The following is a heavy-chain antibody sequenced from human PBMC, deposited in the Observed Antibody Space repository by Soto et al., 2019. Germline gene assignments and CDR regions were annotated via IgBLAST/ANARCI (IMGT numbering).Heavy chain of an antibody. CDR1: VGSSSSGGYY. J-gene: IGHJ6*02. CDR2: IYYSGST. Sequence: PSANLCLACTVSVGSSSSGGYYWSWIRQHPGKGLEWIGYIYYSGSTYYNPSLKSRVTISADTSTDTAYMELGSLRSADTAVYYCATVSGNTNFHFYGLDVWGQGTTVTVSS. D-gene: IGHD1-7*01. CDR3: ATVSGNTNFHFYGLDV. V-gene: IGHV4-31*03.